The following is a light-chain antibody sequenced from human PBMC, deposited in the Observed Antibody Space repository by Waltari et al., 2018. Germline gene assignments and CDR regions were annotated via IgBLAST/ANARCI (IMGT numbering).Light chain of an antibody. V-gene: IGKV4-1*01. CDR1: QSVLYGENNKNS. CDR2: WAS. Sequence: DIVMTQSPDSLAVSLRETATISCKSSQSVLYGENNKNSLAWYQQKEGQPPKLLIYWASTREFGVPGRFSGSGSDTDFTLTITNLQAEDVAVYYCQQYYGDPRTFGQGTTVEIK. CDR3: QQYYGDPRT. J-gene: IGKJ1*01.